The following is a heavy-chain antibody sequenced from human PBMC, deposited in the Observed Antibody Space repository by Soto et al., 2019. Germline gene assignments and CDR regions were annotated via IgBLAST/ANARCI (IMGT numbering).Heavy chain of an antibody. J-gene: IGHJ4*02. D-gene: IGHD2-15*01. CDR2: IYYSGST. CDR1: GISVSTSDYY. Sequence: SETLSLTCTVSGISVSTSDYYWCWVRQPPGKGLDWIGNIYYSGSTFYNPSLRSRVTLSVDTSKNQFSLRLNSVTAADTAVYFCAGFVVPASRNSDFDYWGQGTLVTVSS. CDR3: AGFVVPASRNSDFDY. V-gene: IGHV4-39*01.